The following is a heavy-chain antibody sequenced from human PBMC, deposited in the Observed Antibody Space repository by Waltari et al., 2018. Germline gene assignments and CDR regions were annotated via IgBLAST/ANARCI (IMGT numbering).Heavy chain of an antibody. CDR3: TSRRRSSTA. CDR1: GLTFSTYS. CDR2: ISSSSSYI. J-gene: IGHJ4*02. D-gene: IGHD6-6*01. V-gene: IGHV3-21*01. Sequence: EVQLVESGGGWVKLGGSRSLSCAASGLTFSTYSMNWVRQAPGKGLEWVSSISSSSSYIYYADSVKGRFTISRDNAKNSLYLQMNSLRAEDTAVYYCTSRRRSSTAWGQGTLVTVSS.